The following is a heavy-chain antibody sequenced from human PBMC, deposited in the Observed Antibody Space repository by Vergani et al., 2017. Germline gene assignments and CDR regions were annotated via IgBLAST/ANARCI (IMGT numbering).Heavy chain of an antibody. V-gene: IGHV1-8*01. J-gene: IGHJ6*03. CDR3: ARGGMGIAARPRDFYYMDV. CDR1: GYSFSSYD. CDR2: MNPNSGTT. D-gene: IGHD6-6*01. Sequence: QVQLVQSGAEVKKPGASVKVSCRASGYSFSSYDISWVRQATGQGLEWMGWMNPNSGTTVYAQKFQGRVTMTSDTSTSTVYMELSSLRSEDTAVYYCARGGMGIAARPRDFYYMDVWGKGTTVTVSS.